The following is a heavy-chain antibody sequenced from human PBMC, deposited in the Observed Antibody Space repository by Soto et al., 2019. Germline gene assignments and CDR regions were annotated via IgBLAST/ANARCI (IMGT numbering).Heavy chain of an antibody. V-gene: IGHV3-23*01. Sequence: PGGSLRLSCAASGFTFSSYAMSWVRQAPGKGLEWVSAISGSGGSTYYADSVKGRFTISRDNSKNTLYLQMNSLRAEDTAVYYCAIHPFGVLRRFDYWGQGTLVTVSS. CDR1: GFTFSSYA. CDR3: AIHPFGVLRRFDY. J-gene: IGHJ4*02. D-gene: IGHD3-3*01. CDR2: ISGSGGST.